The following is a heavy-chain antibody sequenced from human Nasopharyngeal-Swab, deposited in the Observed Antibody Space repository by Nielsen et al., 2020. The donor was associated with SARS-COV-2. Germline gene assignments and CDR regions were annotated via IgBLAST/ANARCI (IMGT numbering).Heavy chain of an antibody. CDR3: ARGCSSTSCPQGVGWFDP. CDR2: INAGNGNT. D-gene: IGHD2-2*01. Sequence: WVRQAPGQRPEWMGWINAGNGNTKYSQKFQGRVTITRDTSASTAYVELSSLRSEDTAVYYCARGCSSTSCPQGVGWFDPWGQGTLVTVSS. J-gene: IGHJ5*02. V-gene: IGHV1-3*01.